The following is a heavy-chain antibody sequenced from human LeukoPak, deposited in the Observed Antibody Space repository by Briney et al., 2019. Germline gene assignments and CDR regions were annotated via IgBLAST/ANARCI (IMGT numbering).Heavy chain of an antibody. V-gene: IGHV3-7*01. J-gene: IGHJ4*02. CDR2: IKKDGSEK. CDR1: GFTFSSYW. CDR3: ASNQRRLDY. D-gene: IGHD1-14*01. Sequence: GGSLRLSCAASGFTFSSYWMSWVRQAPGKGLEWVANIKKDGSEKYYVDSVKGRFTIYRDNARNSLYLQVNSLRAEDTAVYYCASNQRRLDYWGQGTLVTVSS.